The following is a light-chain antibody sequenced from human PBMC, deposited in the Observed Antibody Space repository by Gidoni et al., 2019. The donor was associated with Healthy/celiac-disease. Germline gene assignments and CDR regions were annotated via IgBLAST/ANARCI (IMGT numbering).Light chain of an antibody. J-gene: IGKJ4*01. CDR3: QQSYSSPLT. Sequence: DIQMTQSPSSLSASVGDRVTITCRASQSISNYLNWYQQKPGKAPKLLISAASSLQSGVPSRFSGSGSGTDFTLTISSLQPEDFATYYCQQSYSSPLTFGGGTKVEI. CDR2: AAS. CDR1: QSISNY. V-gene: IGKV1-39*01.